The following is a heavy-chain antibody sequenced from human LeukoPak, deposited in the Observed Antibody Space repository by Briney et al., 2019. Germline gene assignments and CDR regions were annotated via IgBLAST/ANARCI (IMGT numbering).Heavy chain of an antibody. J-gene: IGHJ4*02. Sequence: GGSLRLSCAASGFTFSSYSMNWVRQAPGKGLEWVSSISSGSSYIYYADSVKGRFTISRDNAKNSLYLQMNSLRAEDTAVYYCAKSDGSVSTIDYWGQGTLVTVSS. CDR3: AKSDGSVSTIDY. CDR2: ISSGSSYI. V-gene: IGHV3-21*01. CDR1: GFTFSSYS. D-gene: IGHD2-15*01.